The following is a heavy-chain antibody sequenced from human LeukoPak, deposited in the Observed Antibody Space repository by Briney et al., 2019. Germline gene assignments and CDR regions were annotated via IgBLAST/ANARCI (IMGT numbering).Heavy chain of an antibody. CDR2: INPNSGDT. V-gene: IGHV1-2*06. D-gene: IGHD2-2*01. CDR1: GYSLTGYH. Sequence: ASVKVSCKASGYSLTGYHMHWVRQAPGQGLEWMGRINPNSGDTNYAQKFQGRVTMTRDTSIGTAYMELSRLRSDDTAVYYCARDYCSSTSCLFDYWGQGTLVTVSS. J-gene: IGHJ4*02. CDR3: ARDYCSSTSCLFDY.